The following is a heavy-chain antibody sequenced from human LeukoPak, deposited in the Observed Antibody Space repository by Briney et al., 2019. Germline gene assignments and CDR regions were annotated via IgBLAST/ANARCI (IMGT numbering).Heavy chain of an antibody. Sequence: ECLKISCKASGYSFTSYWISWVRQMPGKGLEWMGRIYPLVSLIKYSPSFQGHVTISDNKSISTAYLQWSSLKASDTAMYYCAKTSIAVAGPGLGLDYWGQGTLVTVSP. V-gene: IGHV5-10-1*01. CDR3: AKTSIAVAGPGLGLDY. CDR2: IYPLVSLI. CDR1: GYSFTSYW. D-gene: IGHD6-19*01. J-gene: IGHJ4*02.